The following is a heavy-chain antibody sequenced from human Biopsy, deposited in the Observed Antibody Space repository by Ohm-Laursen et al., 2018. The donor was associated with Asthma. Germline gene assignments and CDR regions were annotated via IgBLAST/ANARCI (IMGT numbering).Heavy chain of an antibody. V-gene: IGHV3-11*06. J-gene: IGHJ3*02. Sequence: SLRLSCAASGFTFSDSYMSWIRQAPGKGLEWISYIGSTRLYTNSADSVKARFSISRDNAKNSLYLHMNSLRVEDTAVYYCAKGEDPRRTAAAFDIWGQGTMVTVSS. CDR1: GFTFSDSY. CDR2: IGSTRLYT. CDR3: AKGEDPRRTAAAFDI. D-gene: IGHD2-2*01.